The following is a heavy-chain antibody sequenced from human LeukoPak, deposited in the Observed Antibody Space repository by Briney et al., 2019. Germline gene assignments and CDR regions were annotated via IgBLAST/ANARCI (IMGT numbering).Heavy chain of an antibody. D-gene: IGHD3-3*01. J-gene: IGHJ4*02. CDR3: ARDRGWSGGRPSDY. V-gene: IGHV3-21*01. CDR1: GFTFSSYS. Sequence: GGSLRLSCAASGFTFSSYSMNWVRQAPGKGLEWVSSISSSSSYIYYADSVKGRFTISRDNAKNSLYLQMNSLRAEDTAVYYCARDRGWSGGRPSDYWGQGTLVTVSS. CDR2: ISSSSSYI.